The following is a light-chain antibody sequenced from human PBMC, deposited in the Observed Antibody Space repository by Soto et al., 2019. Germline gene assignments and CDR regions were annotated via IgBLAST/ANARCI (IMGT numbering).Light chain of an antibody. CDR2: WTS. CDR3: QQYYSAPRT. Sequence: DIVMTQSPDSLAVSLGERATINCKSSQSLLYSSKNKNYLAWYQQKTGQPPNLLIYWTSTRESGGPDRFSGIGAVTECTHTISRRQAEDGAFYYCQQYYSAPRTVGQGTKEEIK. J-gene: IGKJ1*01. V-gene: IGKV4-1*01. CDR1: QSLLYSSKNKNY.